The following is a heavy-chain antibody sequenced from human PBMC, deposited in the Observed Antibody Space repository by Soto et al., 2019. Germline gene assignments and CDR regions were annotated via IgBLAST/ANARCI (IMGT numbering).Heavy chain of an antibody. CDR1: GYTFTGYF. V-gene: IGHV1-2*02. J-gene: IGHJ5*02. Sequence: ASVKVSCKASGYTFTGYFIHWVRQAPRQGLEWVGYINPNSGATKYAPRFQGRVTMTSDTAIRTAYMDLSNRRSEDTAVYYCPRGGGTILAPLPCGPGTLVTVSS. D-gene: IGHD3-3*01. CDR2: INPNSGAT. CDR3: PRGGGTILAPLP.